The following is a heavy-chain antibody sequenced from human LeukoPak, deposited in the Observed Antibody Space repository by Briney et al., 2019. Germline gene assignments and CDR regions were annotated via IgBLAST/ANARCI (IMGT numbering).Heavy chain of an antibody. Sequence: PSETLSLTCAVSGYSISSGYYWGWIRQPPGKGLEWIGSIYHSGSTYYNPSLKSRVTISVDTSKNQFSLKLSSVTAADTAVYYCASLRYCSGGSCQHFDHWGQGTLVTVSS. CDR3: ASLRYCSGGSCQHFDH. J-gene: IGHJ4*02. CDR1: GYSISSGYY. V-gene: IGHV4-38-2*01. D-gene: IGHD2-15*01. CDR2: IYHSGST.